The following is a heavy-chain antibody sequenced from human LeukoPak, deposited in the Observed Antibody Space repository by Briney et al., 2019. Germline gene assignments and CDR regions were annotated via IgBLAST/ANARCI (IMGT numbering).Heavy chain of an antibody. CDR3: SWSRDY. V-gene: IGHV3-21*01. D-gene: IGHD6-13*01. J-gene: IGHJ4*02. Sequence: GGSLRLSCAASGFTFGLYSMTWVRQAPGKGLEWVSLIDSNSNFMNYADSVKGRFTISRDNAKKSLYLQMNSLRAEDTAVYFHSWSRDYWGQGTLVTVSS. CDR1: GFTFGLYS. CDR2: IDSNSNFM.